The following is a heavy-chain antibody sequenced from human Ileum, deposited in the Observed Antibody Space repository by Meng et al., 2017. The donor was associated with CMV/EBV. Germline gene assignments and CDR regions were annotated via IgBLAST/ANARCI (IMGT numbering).Heavy chain of an antibody. Sequence: SETLSLTCTVSGGSISSYYWSWIRQPPGKGLEWIGYIYYSGSTNYNPSLKSRVTISVDTSKNQSSLKLSSVTAADTAVYYCARVRMVRGAVFDYWGQGTLVTVSS. V-gene: IGHV4-59*01. CDR1: GGSISSYY. CDR2: IYYSGST. J-gene: IGHJ4*02. CDR3: ARVRMVRGAVFDY. D-gene: IGHD3-10*01.